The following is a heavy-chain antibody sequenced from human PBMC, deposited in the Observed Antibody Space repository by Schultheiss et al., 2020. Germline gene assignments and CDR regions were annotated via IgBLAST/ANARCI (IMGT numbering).Heavy chain of an antibody. D-gene: IGHD3-10*01. CDR1: GGSFSGYY. J-gene: IGHJ6*02. CDR3: ARGGITYYYGSGSYGV. CDR2: INHSGST. V-gene: IGHV4-34*01. Sequence: SETLSLTCAVYGGSFSGYYWSWIRQPPGKGLEWIGEINHSGSTNYNPSLKSRVTISVDTSKNQFSLKLSSVTAADTAVYYCARGGITYYYGSGSYGVWGQGTTVTVSS.